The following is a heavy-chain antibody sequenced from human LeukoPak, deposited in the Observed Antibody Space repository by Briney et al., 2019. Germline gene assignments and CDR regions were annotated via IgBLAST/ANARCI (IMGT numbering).Heavy chain of an antibody. CDR1: GGTFSSYA. J-gene: IGHJ4*02. D-gene: IGHD6-6*01. CDR2: IIPIFGTA. Sequence: SVKVSCKASGGTFSSYAISWVRQAPGQGLEWMGGIIPIFGTANYAQKFQGRVTITADESTSTACMELSSLRSEDTAVYYCARSPTYSSSSSFFDYWGQGTLVTVSS. V-gene: IGHV1-69*13. CDR3: ARSPTYSSSSSFFDY.